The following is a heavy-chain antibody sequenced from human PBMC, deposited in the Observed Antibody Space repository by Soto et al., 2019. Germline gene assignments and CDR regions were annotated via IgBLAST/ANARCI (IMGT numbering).Heavy chain of an antibody. Sequence: ASVKVSCKVSGYTLTELSMHWVRQAPGKGLERMGGFDPEDGETIYAQKFQGRVTMTEDTSTDTAYMELSSLRSEDTAVYYCVSMTLAYCGGDCYSDFDYWGQGTLITVSS. D-gene: IGHD2-21*02. V-gene: IGHV1-24*01. CDR3: VSMTLAYCGGDCYSDFDY. CDR2: FDPEDGET. J-gene: IGHJ4*02. CDR1: GYTLTELS.